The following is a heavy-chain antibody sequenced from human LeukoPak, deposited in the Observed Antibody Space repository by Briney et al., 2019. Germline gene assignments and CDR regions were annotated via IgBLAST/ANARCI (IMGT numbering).Heavy chain of an antibody. CDR3: ARVLLRHFDC. V-gene: IGHV3-48*03. J-gene: IGHJ4*02. CDR2: ISSGGSTI. Sequence: GGSLRLSCAASGFTFSTYEMNWVRQAPGKGLEWVSYISSGGSTIYYADSVKGRFIISRDNAKNSLYLQMNSLRAEDTAVYYCARVLLRHFDCWGQGTLVTASS. CDR1: GFTFSTYE. D-gene: IGHD3-22*01.